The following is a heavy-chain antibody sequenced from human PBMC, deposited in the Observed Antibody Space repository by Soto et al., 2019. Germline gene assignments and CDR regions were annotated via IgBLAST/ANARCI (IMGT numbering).Heavy chain of an antibody. CDR1: GGTFSSYA. Sequence: QVQLVQSGAEVKKPGSSVKVSCTASGGTFSSYAISWVRQAPGQGLEWMGGIIPIFGTANYAQKFQGRVTITADESTSTAYMELSSLRSEDTAVYYCARDKGQQLVHQFDYWGQGTLVTVSS. CDR3: ARDKGQQLVHQFDY. V-gene: IGHV1-69*01. J-gene: IGHJ4*02. D-gene: IGHD6-13*01. CDR2: IIPIFGTA.